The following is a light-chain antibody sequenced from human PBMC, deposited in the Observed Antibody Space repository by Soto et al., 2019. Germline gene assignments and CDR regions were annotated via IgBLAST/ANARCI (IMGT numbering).Light chain of an antibody. V-gene: IGKV1-33*01. CDR1: QDISND. CDR3: QQNDYLLS. Sequence: ILLTQSASSLSASMGDRAPLPCQASQDISNDLNWYQQKPRTVPKLLIYDASNLEGGVPSWLGRSGSGAELTLTSSGKQPEDIATYYCQQNDYLLSFGGGTNVEIK. J-gene: IGKJ4*01. CDR2: DAS.